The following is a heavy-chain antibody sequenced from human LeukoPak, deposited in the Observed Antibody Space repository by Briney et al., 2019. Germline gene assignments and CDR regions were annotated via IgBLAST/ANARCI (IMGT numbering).Heavy chain of an antibody. V-gene: IGHV3-23*01. D-gene: IGHD2-2*01. CDR2: TGSTGVST. CDR1: GFTFSSYA. Sequence: GGSLRLSCAASGFTFSSYAMNGVRQAPGKGLEWVSGTGSTGVSTFYADSVKGRFTVSRDNSKNTLSLQMNSLRAEDTAAYYCAKDPGVVPAHYFDYWGQGTLVTVSS. CDR3: AKDPGVVPAHYFDY. J-gene: IGHJ4*02.